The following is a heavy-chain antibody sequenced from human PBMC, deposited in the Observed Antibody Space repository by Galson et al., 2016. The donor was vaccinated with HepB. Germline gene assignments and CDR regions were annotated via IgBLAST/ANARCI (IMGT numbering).Heavy chain of an antibody. Sequence: SLRLSCAASGFTFSNHDMNWVRQAPGKGLEYISNINYRGESTSYVDSVKGCFTISRDNSRNTLYLQMDNLRAEDTAIYYCVKDPNWEAGCWGRGTPVTVSS. D-gene: IGHD7-27*01. CDR3: VKDPNWEAGC. CDR1: GFTFSNHD. CDR2: INYRGEST. V-gene: IGHV3-23*01. J-gene: IGHJ4*02.